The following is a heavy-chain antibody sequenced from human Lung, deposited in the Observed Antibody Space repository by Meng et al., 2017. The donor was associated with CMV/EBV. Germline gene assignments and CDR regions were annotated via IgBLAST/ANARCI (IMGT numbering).Heavy chain of an antibody. Sequence: SXKISXAASGFTFSSYAMHWVRQAPGKGLEWVAVISYEGSNKYYADSVKGRFTISRDNSKNTLYLQMNSLRAEDTAVHYCARVPYDFWSGYRSLDYWGQGXLVTVSS. J-gene: IGHJ4*02. V-gene: IGHV3-30-3*01. CDR2: ISYEGSNK. CDR1: GFTFSSYA. CDR3: ARVPYDFWSGYRSLDY. D-gene: IGHD3-3*01.